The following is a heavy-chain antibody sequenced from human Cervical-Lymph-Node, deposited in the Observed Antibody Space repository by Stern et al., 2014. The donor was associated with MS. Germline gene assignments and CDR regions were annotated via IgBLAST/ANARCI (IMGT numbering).Heavy chain of an antibody. CDR2: IFPVFGTP. D-gene: IGHD6-13*01. CDR1: GCTFSKFS. CDR3: ALSSETSDRWYSLGYDL. V-gene: IGHV1-69*01. J-gene: IGHJ5*02. Sequence: QVQLVQSGAEVTKPGASVKVSCKASGCTFSKFSSSWVRQAPGQGLEWMGGIFPVFGTPTYAQEFRGRVTLTADVSTSTVYMELSSLRSDDTAVYYCALSSETSDRWYSLGYDLWGQGTLVTVSS.